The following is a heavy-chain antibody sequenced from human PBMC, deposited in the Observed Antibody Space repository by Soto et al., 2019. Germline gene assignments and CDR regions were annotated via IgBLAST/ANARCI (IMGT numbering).Heavy chain of an antibody. CDR3: ARNPLFLSGGVVSIRKWLDP. CDR1: GGTFNSYA. CDR2: IIPIFGTA. D-gene: IGHD3-3*01. V-gene: IGHV1-69*06. Sequence: QVQLVQSGAELKKPGSSVKVSCKASGGTFNSYAISWVRQAPGHGLEWMGGIIPIFGTANNAQKFQGRVTITADKSTSTAYMELSSLRSEDTAVYYCARNPLFLSGGVVSIRKWLDPWGQGTLVTVSS. J-gene: IGHJ5*02.